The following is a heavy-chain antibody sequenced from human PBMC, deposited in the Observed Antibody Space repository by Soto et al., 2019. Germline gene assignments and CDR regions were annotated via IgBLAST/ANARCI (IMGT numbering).Heavy chain of an antibody. Sequence: QVQLVKSGAEVKKPGSSVKVSCKASGGTFSNYGITWVRQAPGKGLEGMGGIVPIFGSINFAQKFRGRLTIKPDKSTSTVYMELNSLTSEDTALYYFASRERVDAFDVWGQGTMVTVSS. CDR3: ASRERVDAFDV. J-gene: IGHJ3*01. V-gene: IGHV1-69*06. D-gene: IGHD1-26*01. CDR1: GGTFSNYG. CDR2: IVPIFGSI.